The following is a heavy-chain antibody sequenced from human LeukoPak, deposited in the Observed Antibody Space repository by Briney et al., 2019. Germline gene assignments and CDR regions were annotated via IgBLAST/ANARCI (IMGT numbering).Heavy chain of an antibody. V-gene: IGHV1-2*02. CDR1: GYTFTVYY. CDR2: INPNSGGT. J-gene: IGHJ4*02. D-gene: IGHD3-9*01. CDR3: ARARGGKLRYFDLLFHDYNFDF. Sequence: ASVTVSFKASGYTFTVYYMHWVRQAPGQGVERMGWINPNSGGTNYEQKLQGRVTITRDTTISTAYMELRRQRDADRDVYYCARARGGKLRYFDLLFHDYNFDFWGQGNLVPVSS.